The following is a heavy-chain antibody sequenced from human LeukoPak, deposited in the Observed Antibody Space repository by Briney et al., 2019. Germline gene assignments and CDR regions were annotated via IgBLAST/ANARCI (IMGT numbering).Heavy chain of an antibody. CDR1: GGSISSHY. Sequence: SQTLSLTCTVSGGSISSHYWSWIRQPPGKELKWIGHIYYSVSTNYNPSLKSRVTISIDTSKNQFSLKLSSVTAADTAVYYCARRTGGTGNFDYWGQGTLVTVSS. D-gene: IGHD1-26*01. V-gene: IGHV4-59*08. J-gene: IGHJ4*02. CDR3: ARRTGGTGNFDY. CDR2: IYYSVST.